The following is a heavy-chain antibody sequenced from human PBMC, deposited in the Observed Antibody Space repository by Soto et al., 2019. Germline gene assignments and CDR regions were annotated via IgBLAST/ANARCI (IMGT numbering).Heavy chain of an antibody. CDR1: GGTFSSYA. CDR3: ARYYFDSSGDYTYYFDY. Sequence: QVQLVQSGAEVKKPGSSVQVSCKASGGTFSSYAISWVRQAPGQGLEWMGEIIPIFGTSNYAQKFQGRVTXTXYESRSTFXXXXSSLRSEDTAVXYCARYYFDSSGDYTYYFDYWGQGTLVTVSS. J-gene: IGHJ4*02. V-gene: IGHV1-69*05. D-gene: IGHD3-22*01. CDR2: IIPIFGTS.